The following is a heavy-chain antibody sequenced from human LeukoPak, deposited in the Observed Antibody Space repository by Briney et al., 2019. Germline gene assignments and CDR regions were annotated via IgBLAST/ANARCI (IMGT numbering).Heavy chain of an antibody. CDR3: ATAEWELLRGAYFDY. CDR2: FDPEDGET. Sequence: ASVKVSCKVSGYTLTELSMHWVRQAPGKGLEWMGGFDPEDGETIYAQKFQGRVTMTEDTSTDTAYTELSSLRSEDTAVYYCATAEWELLRGAYFDYWGQGTLVTVSS. D-gene: IGHD1-26*01. CDR1: GYTLTELS. V-gene: IGHV1-24*01. J-gene: IGHJ4*02.